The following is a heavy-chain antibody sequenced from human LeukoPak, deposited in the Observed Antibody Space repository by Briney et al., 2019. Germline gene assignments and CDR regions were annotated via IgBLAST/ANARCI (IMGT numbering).Heavy chain of an antibody. CDR1: GDSLNRYY. CDR3: ARGLNTAAGRTAEYFQR. V-gene: IGHV4-59*07. CDR2: IYYSEST. D-gene: IGHD6-13*01. Sequence: SDPLTLLCTVSGDSLNRYYWIWLRQPPGKGLAWIVYIYYSESTNFNPSLKSRVNISVDTSKSQFSLTLSSVTAADTAVYYCARGLNTAAGRTAEYFQRWGQGTLVTVSS. J-gene: IGHJ1*01.